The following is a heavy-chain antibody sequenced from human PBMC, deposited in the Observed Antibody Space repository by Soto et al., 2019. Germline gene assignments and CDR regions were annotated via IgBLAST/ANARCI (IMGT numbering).Heavy chain of an antibody. V-gene: IGHV3-23*01. D-gene: IGHD1-26*01. CDR2: ISGSGGST. Sequence: EVQLLESGGGLVQPGGSLRLSCAASVFTFSSYAMNWVRQAPVKGLEWVSVISGSGGSTYYADAVKGRFTISRDNSKNTLYLQMNSLRAEDTAVYYCAKRTVGGYFDLWGRGTLVTVSS. CDR3: AKRTVGGYFDL. CDR1: VFTFSSYA. J-gene: IGHJ2*01.